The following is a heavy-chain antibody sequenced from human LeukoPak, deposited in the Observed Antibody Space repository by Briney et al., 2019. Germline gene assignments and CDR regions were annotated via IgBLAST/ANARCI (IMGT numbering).Heavy chain of an antibody. CDR3: ARAPPFGKYYFDY. V-gene: IGHV3-23*01. CDR1: GFTFSSYG. CDR2: ISGSGGST. Sequence: GGSLRLSCAASGFTFSSYGMSWVRRAPGNGLEWVSAISGSGGSTYYADSVKGRFTISRDNAKNSLYLQMNSLRAEDTAVYYCARAPPFGKYYFDYWGQGTLVTVSS. J-gene: IGHJ4*02. D-gene: IGHD3-16*01.